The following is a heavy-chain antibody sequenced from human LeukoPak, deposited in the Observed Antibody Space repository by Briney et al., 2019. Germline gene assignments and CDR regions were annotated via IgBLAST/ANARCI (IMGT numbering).Heavy chain of an antibody. CDR2: IKQDGSEK. V-gene: IGHV3-7*01. CDR1: GFTFSSYW. Sequence: GGSLRLSCAASGFTFSSYWMSWVRQAPGKGLEWVANIKQDGSEKYYVDSVKGRFTISRDNAKNSLYLQMNSLRAEDTAAYYCARDDSSGWYFVGYYYYGMDVWGQGTTVTVSS. CDR3: ARDDSSGWYFVGYYYYGMDV. J-gene: IGHJ6*02. D-gene: IGHD6-19*01.